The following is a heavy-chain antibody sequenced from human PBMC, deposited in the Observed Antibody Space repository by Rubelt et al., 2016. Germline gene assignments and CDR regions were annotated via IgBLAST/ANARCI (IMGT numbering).Heavy chain of an antibody. CDR1: GGTFSSYA. CDR2: IIPILGIA. Sequence: KASGGTFSSYAISWVRQAPGQGLEWMGGIIPILGIANYAQKFQGRVTMTEDTSTDTAYMELSSLRSEDTAVYYCATDVYPDLPLDYWGQGTLVTVSS. J-gene: IGHJ4*02. D-gene: IGHD1-14*01. CDR3: ATDVYPDLPLDY. V-gene: IGHV1-69*10.